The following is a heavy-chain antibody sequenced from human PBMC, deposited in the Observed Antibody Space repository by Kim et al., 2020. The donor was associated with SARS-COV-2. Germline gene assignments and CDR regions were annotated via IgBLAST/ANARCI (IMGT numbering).Heavy chain of an antibody. V-gene: IGHV5-51*01. Sequence: GESLKISCKGSGYSFTSYWIGWVRQMPGKGLEWMGIIYPGDSDTRYSPSFQGQVTISADKSISTAYLQWSSLKASDTAMYYCARHLVGYSGSYYRGHYFDYWCQGTLGTVSS. CDR3: ARHLVGYSGSYYRGHYFDY. CDR2: IYPGDSDT. CDR1: GYSFTSYW. D-gene: IGHD1-26*01. J-gene: IGHJ4*02.